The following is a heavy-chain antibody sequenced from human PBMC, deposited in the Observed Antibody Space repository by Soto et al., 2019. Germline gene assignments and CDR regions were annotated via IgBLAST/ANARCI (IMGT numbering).Heavy chain of an antibody. Sequence: EVQLVQSGAEVKKPGESLKISCKGSGYSFTSYWIGWVRQMPGKGLEWMGIIYPGDSDTRYSPSFQGQVTISADKSISTACLQWSSLKASDTAMYDFAGGGVRGVITRTRDYYGMDVWGQGTTVTVSS. V-gene: IGHV5-51*01. CDR3: AGGGVRGVITRTRDYYGMDV. CDR1: GYSFTSYW. J-gene: IGHJ6*02. D-gene: IGHD3-10*01. CDR2: IYPGDSDT.